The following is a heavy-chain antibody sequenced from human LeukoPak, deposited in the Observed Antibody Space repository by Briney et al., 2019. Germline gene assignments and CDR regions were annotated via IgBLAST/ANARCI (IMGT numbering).Heavy chain of an antibody. Sequence: PGGSLRLSCAASGFTVSSNYMSWVRQAPGKGLEWVSVIYSGGSTYYADSVKGRFTISRDNSKNTLYLQMNSLRAEDTAVYYCARGGYSYGFHYGMDVWGQGTTVTVSS. J-gene: IGHJ6*02. D-gene: IGHD5-18*01. CDR3: ARGGYSYGFHYGMDV. CDR1: GFTVSSNY. CDR2: IYSGGST. V-gene: IGHV3-66*01.